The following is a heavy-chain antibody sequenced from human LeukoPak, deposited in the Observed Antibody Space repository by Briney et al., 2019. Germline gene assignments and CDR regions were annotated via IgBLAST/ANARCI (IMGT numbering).Heavy chain of an antibody. Sequence: SETLSLTCTVSGGSISSYYWSWIRQPPGKGLEWIGYIYYSGSTNYNPSLKSRVTISVDTSKNQFSLKLSSVTAADTAVYYCARGIRGYSYYYYGMDVWGQGTTVTVSS. CDR3: ARGIRGYSYYYYGMDV. CDR1: GGSISSYY. V-gene: IGHV4-59*08. D-gene: IGHD5-18*01. CDR2: IYYSGST. J-gene: IGHJ6*02.